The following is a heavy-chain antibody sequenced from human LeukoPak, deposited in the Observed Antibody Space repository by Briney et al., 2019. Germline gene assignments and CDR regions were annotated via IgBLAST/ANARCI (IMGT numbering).Heavy chain of an antibody. D-gene: IGHD3-10*02. V-gene: IGHV1-2*02. CDR3: ARDPGTMCLDY. Sequence: GASVKVSCKASGYTFTSYAMHWVRQAPGQGLEWMGWINPNSGGTNYAQKFQGRVTMTRDTSISTADMELSRLRSDDTAVYYCARDPGTMCLDYWGQGTLVTVSS. CDR1: GYTFTSYA. J-gene: IGHJ4*02. CDR2: INPNSGGT.